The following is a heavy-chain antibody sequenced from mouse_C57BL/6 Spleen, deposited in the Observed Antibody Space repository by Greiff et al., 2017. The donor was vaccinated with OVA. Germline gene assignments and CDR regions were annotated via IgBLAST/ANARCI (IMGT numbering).Heavy chain of an antibody. CDR2: ISSGSSTI. CDR3: ARGPYYYGSSSPFDY. J-gene: IGHJ2*01. CDR1: GFTFSDYG. V-gene: IGHV5-17*01. Sequence: EVHLVESGGGLVKPGGSLKLSCAASGFTFSDYGMHWVRQAPEKGLEWVAYISSGSSTIYYADTVKGRSTISRDNAKTTLFLQMTSLRSEDTAMYDCARGPYYYGSSSPFDYWGQGTTLTVSS. D-gene: IGHD1-1*01.